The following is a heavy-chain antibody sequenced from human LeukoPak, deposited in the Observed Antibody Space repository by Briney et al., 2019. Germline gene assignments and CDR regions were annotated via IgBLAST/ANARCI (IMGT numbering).Heavy chain of an antibody. CDR1: GYSFTGYF. CDR3: ARNPDYYGSGDPQFDP. D-gene: IGHD3-10*01. CDR2: INPKSGGT. V-gene: IGHV1-2*02. J-gene: IGHJ5*02. Sequence: ASVKVSCKASGYSFTGYFMHWVRQAPGQGLEWVGWINPKSGGTNYAQKFQGRVTMTRDTSISTAYMELSRLRSDDTAVYYCARNPDYYGSGDPQFDPWGQGTLVTVSS.